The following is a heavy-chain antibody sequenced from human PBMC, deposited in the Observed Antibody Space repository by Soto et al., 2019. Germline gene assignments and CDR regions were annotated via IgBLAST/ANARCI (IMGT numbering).Heavy chain of an antibody. CDR2: ISAYNGNT. Sequence: ASVKVSCKASGYTFTSYGISWVRQAPGQGLEWMGWISAYNGNTNYAQKLQGRATMTTDTSTSTAYMELRSLRSDDTAVYYCARVGPDIVVVPAAINHWGQGTLVTVPS. CDR3: ARVGPDIVVVPAAINH. D-gene: IGHD2-2*02. J-gene: IGHJ5*02. V-gene: IGHV1-18*01. CDR1: GYTFTSYG.